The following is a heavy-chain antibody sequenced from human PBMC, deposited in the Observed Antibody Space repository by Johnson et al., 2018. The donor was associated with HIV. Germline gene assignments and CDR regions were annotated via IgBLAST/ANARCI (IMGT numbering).Heavy chain of an antibody. Sequence: QVQLVESGGGVVQPGRSRRLSCAASGFIFSSYGMHWVRQAPGKGLEWVAFIQYDATNRYYVDSVKGRFTISRDNSKNTVYLQMNSLRTEDSALYYCAKDFGSGWADAFDIWGQGTGVTVSS. J-gene: IGHJ3*02. CDR1: GFIFSSYG. CDR2: IQYDATNR. D-gene: IGHD6-19*01. CDR3: AKDFGSGWADAFDI. V-gene: IGHV3-30*02.